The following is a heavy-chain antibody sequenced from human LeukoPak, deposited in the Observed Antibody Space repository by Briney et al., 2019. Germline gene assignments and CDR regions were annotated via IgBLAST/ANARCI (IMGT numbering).Heavy chain of an antibody. Sequence: WXXWARQAPEKGLEWVASINHNGNVNYYVDSVKGRFTISGDNAKNSLYLQMSNLRAEDTAVYFCARGGGLDVWGQGATVTVSS. CDR2: INHNGNVN. CDR1: W. J-gene: IGHJ6*02. CDR3: ARGGGLDV. V-gene: IGHV3-7*03. D-gene: IGHD3-16*01.